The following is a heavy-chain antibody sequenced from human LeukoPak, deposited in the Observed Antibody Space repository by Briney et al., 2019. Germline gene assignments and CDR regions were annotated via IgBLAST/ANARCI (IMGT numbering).Heavy chain of an antibody. Sequence: GGSLRLSCAASGFSFSSDWMHWVRQTPGEGLVWVSRIKYDGTSTTYADSVKGRFTISRDNAKNSLYLQMNSLRAEDTAVYYCARDPHYYGSGSYYDYWGQGTLVTVSS. D-gene: IGHD3-10*01. CDR1: GFSFSSDW. J-gene: IGHJ4*02. CDR3: ARDPHYYGSGSYYDY. V-gene: IGHV3-74*01. CDR2: IKYDGTST.